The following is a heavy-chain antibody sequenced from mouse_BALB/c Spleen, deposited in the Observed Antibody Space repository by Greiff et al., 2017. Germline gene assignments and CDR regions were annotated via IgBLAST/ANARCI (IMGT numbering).Heavy chain of an antibody. CDR3: ARKEEGYAMDY. Sequence: EVQVVESGGGLVQPGGSRKLSCAASGFTFSSFGMHWVRQAPEKGLEWVAYISSGGSTIYYADTVKGRFTISRDNPKNTLFLQMTSLRSEDTAMYYCARKEEGYAMDYWGQGTSVTVSS. CDR2: ISSGGSTI. V-gene: IGHV5-17*02. J-gene: IGHJ4*01. CDR1: GFTFSSFG.